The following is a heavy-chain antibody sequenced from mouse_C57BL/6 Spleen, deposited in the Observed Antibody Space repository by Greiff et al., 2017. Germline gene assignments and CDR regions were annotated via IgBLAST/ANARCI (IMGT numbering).Heavy chain of an antibody. CDR2: ISSGSSTI. J-gene: IGHJ1*03. Sequence: EVKLVESGGGLVKPGGSLKLSCAASGFTFSDYGMHWVRQAPEKGLEWVAYISSGSSTIYYADTVKGRFTVSRDNAKNTLFLQMTSLRSEDTAMYYCARVTTVVAPGYFDVWGTGTTVTVSS. D-gene: IGHD1-1*01. V-gene: IGHV5-17*01. CDR1: GFTFSDYG. CDR3: ARVTTVVAPGYFDV.